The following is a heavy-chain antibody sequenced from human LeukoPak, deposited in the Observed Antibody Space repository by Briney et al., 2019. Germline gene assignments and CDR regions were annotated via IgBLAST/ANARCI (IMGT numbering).Heavy chain of an antibody. CDR2: MSGSGGTT. J-gene: IGHJ4*02. CDR1: GLTLSSYA. CDR3: AKDRSDYDSSGYNYFDY. Sequence: GGSLILSCAASGLTLSSYAMHWVRQAPGKGLEWISAMSGSGGTTYYADSVKGRFTISKDNSKNTLYLQMNNLRAEDTAVYLCAKDRSDYDSSGYNYFDYWGQGMLVTVSS. V-gene: IGHV3-23*01. D-gene: IGHD3-22*01.